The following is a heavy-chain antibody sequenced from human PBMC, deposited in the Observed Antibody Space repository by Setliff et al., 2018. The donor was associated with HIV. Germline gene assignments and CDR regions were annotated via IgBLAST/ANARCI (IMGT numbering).Heavy chain of an antibody. D-gene: IGHD3-3*01. CDR3: ARDRDFWSGYPDAFDV. CDR1: GFTFSKYG. V-gene: IGHV3-21*01. CDR2: ITGSSSYI. J-gene: IGHJ3*01. Sequence: SCAASGFTFSKYGMNWVRQAPGKGLEWVSSITGSSSYIYYADSVKGRFTISRANAKNSLYLQMNSLRAEDTAVYYCARDRDFWSGYPDAFDVWGHGTMVTVSS.